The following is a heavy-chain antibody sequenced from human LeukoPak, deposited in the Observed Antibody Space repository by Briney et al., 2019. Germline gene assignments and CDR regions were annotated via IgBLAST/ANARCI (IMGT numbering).Heavy chain of an antibody. J-gene: IGHJ4*02. CDR1: GGSISSGGYY. Sequence: SETLSLTCTVSGGSISSGGYYWSWIRQHPGKGLEWIGYIYYSGSTYYNPSLKSRVTISVDTSKNQFSLKLSSVTAADTAVYYCARVPSSGYYYLNYWGQGTLVTVSS. CDR2: IYYSGST. CDR3: ARVPSSGYYYLNY. D-gene: IGHD3-22*01. V-gene: IGHV4-31*03.